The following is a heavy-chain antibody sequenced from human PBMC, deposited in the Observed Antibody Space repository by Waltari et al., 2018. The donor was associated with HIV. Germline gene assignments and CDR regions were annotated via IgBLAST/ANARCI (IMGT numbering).Heavy chain of an antibody. V-gene: IGHV1-69*12. CDR1: GGTFGNYG. J-gene: IGHJ4*02. Sequence: QVQLVQSGAEMKKPGSSVKVSCTASGGTFGNYGIHWVRQAPGQGLEWMGGIIPIFGTTNLAQKYQGRVTISADEFTSTVYMELSSLRSEDTAVYHCARTDTHFWGQGTLVTVSS. CDR3: ARTDTHF. CDR2: IIPIFGTT.